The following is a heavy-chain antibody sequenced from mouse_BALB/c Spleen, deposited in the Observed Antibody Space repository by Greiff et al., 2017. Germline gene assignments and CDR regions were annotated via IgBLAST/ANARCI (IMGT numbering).Heavy chain of an antibody. V-gene: IGHV1-4*01. CDR2: INPSSGYT. Sequence: VKLMESGAELARPGASVKMSCKASGYTFTSYTMHWVKQRPGQGLEWIGYINPSSGYTNYNQKFKDKATLTADKSSSTAYLQLSSLTSEDSAVYYCARPSAYYGNYDAMDYWGQGTSVTVSS. D-gene: IGHD2-10*01. CDR1: GYTFTSYT. CDR3: ARPSAYYGNYDAMDY. J-gene: IGHJ4*01.